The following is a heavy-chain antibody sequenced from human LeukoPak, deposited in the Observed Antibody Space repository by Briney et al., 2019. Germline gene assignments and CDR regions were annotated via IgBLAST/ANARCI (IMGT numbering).Heavy chain of an antibody. CDR2: MSPNSGNT. CDR3: ARSSVGARRRIDY. D-gene: IGHD1-26*01. J-gene: IGHJ4*02. V-gene: IGHV1-8*01. Sequence: ASVKVSCKSSRYTFTSYDINWVRQATGQGLEWMGWMSPNSGNTGYAQKFQGRVTMTRSTSINTAYMELNSLTSEDTAVYYCARSSVGARRRIDYWGQGTLVTVSS. CDR1: RYTFTSYD.